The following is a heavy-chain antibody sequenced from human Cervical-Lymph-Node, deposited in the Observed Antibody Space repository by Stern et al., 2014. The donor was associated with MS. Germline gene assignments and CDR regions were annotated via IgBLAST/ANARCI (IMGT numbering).Heavy chain of an antibody. Sequence: VQLLESGGGLVQPGRSLRLACKGSGFTLGDYVMSWIRQAPGKGLEWVGFSRHKAYEGTTEYAASVKGRFTISRDDSKTGAYLQMSSLQTEDTAVYYCARVLYGYSPAYWYFDLWGRGTLVTVSS. CDR1: GFTLGDYV. CDR2: SRHKAYEGTT. CDR3: ARVLYGYSPAYWYFDL. J-gene: IGHJ2*01. V-gene: IGHV3-49*03. D-gene: IGHD5-24*01.